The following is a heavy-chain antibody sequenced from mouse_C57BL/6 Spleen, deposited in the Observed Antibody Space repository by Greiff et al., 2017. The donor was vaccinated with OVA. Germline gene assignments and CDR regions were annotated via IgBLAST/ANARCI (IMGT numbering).Heavy chain of an antibody. D-gene: IGHD2-5*01. CDR3: ARAGYSNYVYAMDY. CDR1: GYTFTSYW. J-gene: IGHJ4*01. CDR2: IHPNSGST. V-gene: IGHV1-64*01. Sequence: QVQLQQPGAELVKPGASVKLSCKASGYTFTSYWMHWVKQRPGQGLEWIGMIHPNSGSTNYNEKVKSKVTLTVDKSSSTAYMQLSRLTSEDSEVYDCARAGYSNYVYAMDYWGQGTSGTVSS.